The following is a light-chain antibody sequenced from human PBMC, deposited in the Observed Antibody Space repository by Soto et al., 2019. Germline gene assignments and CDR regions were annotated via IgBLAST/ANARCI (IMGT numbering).Light chain of an antibody. CDR3: CSYAGSGKVV. V-gene: IGLV2-23*02. J-gene: IGLJ3*02. CDR2: EVS. CDR1: SSDIGSYNL. Sequence: QSALTQPASVSGSLGQSISISCTGTSSDIGSYNLVSWYQQYPGKAPKLMILEVSERPSGVSNRFSGSKSGDTASLTISGLQAEDEADYYCCSYAGSGKVVFGGGTKVTAL.